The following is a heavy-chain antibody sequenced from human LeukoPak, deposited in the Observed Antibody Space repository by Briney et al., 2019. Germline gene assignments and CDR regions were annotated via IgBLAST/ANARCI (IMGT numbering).Heavy chain of an antibody. Sequence: ASVKVSCKASGYTFTSYGISWVRQAPGQGREWMGWISAYNGNTNYAQKLQGRVTITTDTSTSTAYMELRSLRSDDTAVYYCAIFREYYYDSSGYGFGAFDIWGQGTMVTVSS. CDR3: AIFREYYYDSSGYGFGAFDI. CDR1: GYTFTSYG. V-gene: IGHV1-18*01. D-gene: IGHD3-22*01. CDR2: ISAYNGNT. J-gene: IGHJ3*02.